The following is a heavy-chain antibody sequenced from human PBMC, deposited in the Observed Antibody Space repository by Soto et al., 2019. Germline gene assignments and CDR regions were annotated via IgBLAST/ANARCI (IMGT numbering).Heavy chain of an antibody. CDR2: ISGSGGST. Sequence: EVQLLESGGGLVQPGGSLRLSCAASGFTFSSYAMSWVRQAPGKGLEWVSAISGSGGSTYYADSVKGRFTISRDNSKNTLYLQMNSLRAEDTAVYYCAKERRNCSGGSCCGYAFDIWGQGTMVTVSS. J-gene: IGHJ3*02. CDR3: AKERRNCSGGSCCGYAFDI. D-gene: IGHD2-15*01. CDR1: GFTFSSYA. V-gene: IGHV3-23*01.